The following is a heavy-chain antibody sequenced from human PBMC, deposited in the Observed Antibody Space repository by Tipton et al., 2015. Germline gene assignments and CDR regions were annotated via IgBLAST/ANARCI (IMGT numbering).Heavy chain of an antibody. D-gene: IGHD3-16*01. CDR2: INADGTR. CDR1: GFSFSIYW. J-gene: IGHJ4*02. Sequence: SLRLSCGASGFSFSIYWMQWVCQAPGKGPVWVSRINADGTRYYADSVKGRFTVSRDNAKKMLYLQMNSLRADDTAVYYCARIRGRYVMDSWGQGTLVTVSS. V-gene: IGHV3-74*01. CDR3: ARIRGRYVMDS.